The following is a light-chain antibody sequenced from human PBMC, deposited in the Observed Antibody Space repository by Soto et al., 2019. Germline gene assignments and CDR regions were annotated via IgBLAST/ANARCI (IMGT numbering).Light chain of an antibody. J-gene: IGKJ5*01. Sequence: DIQMTQSPSSLSASVGDRVTITCRASQRISTYLNWYQQKPGKAPKLLIYAASTLQSGVPSRFSGSGSGTDFTLTISSLQPEDFATYYCQQSFSTPPITFGQVTRLEIK. CDR1: QRISTY. CDR2: AAS. V-gene: IGKV1-39*01. CDR3: QQSFSTPPIT.